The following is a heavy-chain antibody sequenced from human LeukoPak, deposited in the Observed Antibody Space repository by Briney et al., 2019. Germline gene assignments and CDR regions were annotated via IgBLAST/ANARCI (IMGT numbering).Heavy chain of an antibody. Sequence: GGSLRLSCAASGFTFSSYIMTWVRQAPGKGLEWVSSISSSSSYIYYADSVKGRFTISRDNAKNSLYLQMNSLRAEDTAVYYCARGIAARPNWFDPWGQGTLVTVSS. CDR1: GFTFSSYI. CDR3: ARGIAARPNWFDP. J-gene: IGHJ5*02. V-gene: IGHV3-21*01. CDR2: ISSSSSYI. D-gene: IGHD6-6*01.